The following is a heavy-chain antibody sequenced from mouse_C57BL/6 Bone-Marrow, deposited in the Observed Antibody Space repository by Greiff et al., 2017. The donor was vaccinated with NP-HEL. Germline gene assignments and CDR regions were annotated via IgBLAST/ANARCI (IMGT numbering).Heavy chain of an antibody. V-gene: IGHV1-80*01. CDR3: ARGAY. J-gene: IGHJ3*01. CDR1: GYEFSNYW. CDR2: IYPGDGDT. Sequence: VQLQQPGAELVMPGASVKISCKASGYEFSNYWMNWVKQRPGKGLEWIGQIYPGDGDTNYNGKFKDKATLTADKSSSTAYMQLSRLTSEDSAVYFCARGAYWGQGTLVTVSA.